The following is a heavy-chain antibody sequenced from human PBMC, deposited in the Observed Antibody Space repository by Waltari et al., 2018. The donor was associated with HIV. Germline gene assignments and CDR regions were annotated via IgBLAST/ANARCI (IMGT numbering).Heavy chain of an antibody. CDR1: GGSISSGRYY. V-gene: IGHV4-61*02. J-gene: IGHJ3*02. CDR3: ARDRNYYYDSSGYFFNAFDI. D-gene: IGHD3-22*01. Sequence: VPLQESGPGLVKPSQTLSLTCTVSGGSISSGRYYRSWIRQPAGKGLEWIGRIYTSGSTNYNPSLKSRVTISVDTSKNQFSLKLSSVTAADTAVYYCARDRNYYYDSSGYFFNAFDIWGQGTMVTVSS. CDR2: IYTSGST.